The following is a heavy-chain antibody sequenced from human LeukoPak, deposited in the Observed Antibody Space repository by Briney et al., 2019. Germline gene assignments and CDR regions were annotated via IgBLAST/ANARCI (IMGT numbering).Heavy chain of an antibody. V-gene: IGHV4-39*07. D-gene: IGHD5-18*01. CDR1: GDSISNNFYC. Sequence: PSETLSLTCSVFGDSISNNFYCWGWIRQTPGKGLAWIASIDYTGTTYYNPSFKSRVSISMDTSKNQFSLKLTSVTAADTAVFYCVKFKRRPRTYSYDYEFWGQGTLVTVSP. CDR2: IDYTGTT. J-gene: IGHJ4*02. CDR3: VKFKRRPRTYSYDYEF.